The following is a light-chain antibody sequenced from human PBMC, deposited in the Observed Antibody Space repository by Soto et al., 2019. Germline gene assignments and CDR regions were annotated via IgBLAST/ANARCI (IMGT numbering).Light chain of an antibody. CDR3: SSFTSDITYV. V-gene: IGLV2-14*01. CDR1: SSDVGGYNS. CDR2: DVT. Sequence: QSALTQPASVSGSPGQSITISWTGTSSDVGGYNSVSWYRQDPGKAPKLMIYDVTNRPSGVSNRFSGSKSGNTASLTISGLQAEDEADYSCSSFTSDITYVFGTGTKVTVL. J-gene: IGLJ1*01.